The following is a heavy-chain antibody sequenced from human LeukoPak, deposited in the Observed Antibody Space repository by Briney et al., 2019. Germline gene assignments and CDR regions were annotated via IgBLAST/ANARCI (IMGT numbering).Heavy chain of an antibody. CDR3: AKAMGATNFDY. CDR2: IRGNGDGT. CDR1: GFTFSSYS. Sequence: PGGSLRLSCAGSGFTFSSYSMNWVRQAPGKGPEWVSTIRGNGDGTNYADSVKGRFTISRDNSKNTLYLQMNSLRAEDTAVYYCAKAMGATNFDYWGQGTLVTVSS. J-gene: IGHJ4*02. D-gene: IGHD1-26*01. V-gene: IGHV3-23*01.